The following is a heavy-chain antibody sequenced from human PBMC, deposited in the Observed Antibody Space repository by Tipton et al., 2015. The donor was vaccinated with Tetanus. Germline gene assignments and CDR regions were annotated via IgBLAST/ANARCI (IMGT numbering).Heavy chain of an antibody. V-gene: IGHV1-3*01. J-gene: IGHJ5*02. CDR3: AREGIRFLEWLLHNWFDP. CDR1: GYTFTSYA. CDR2: INAGNGNT. D-gene: IGHD3-3*01. Sequence: QSGAEVKKPGASVKVSCKASGYTFTSYAMHWVRQAPGQRLEWMGWINAGNGNTKYSQKFQGRVTITRDTSASTAYMELSSLRSEDTAVYYCAREGIRFLEWLLHNWFDPWGQGTLVTVSS.